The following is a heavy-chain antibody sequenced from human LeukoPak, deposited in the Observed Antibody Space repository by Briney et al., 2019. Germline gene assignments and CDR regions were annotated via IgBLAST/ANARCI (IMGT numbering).Heavy chain of an antibody. J-gene: IGHJ5*02. CDR2: INPNSGGT. V-gene: IGHV1-2*02. CDR3: ARDPCSSTSCYPYP. D-gene: IGHD2-2*01. Sequence: ASVTVSFTSSVYTFTFYYMHWVRQAPGQGREGRGWINPNSGGTNYAQKFQGRVTMTRDTSISTAYMELSRLRSDDTAVYYCARDPCSSTSCYPYPWGQGTLVTVSS. CDR1: VYTFTFYY.